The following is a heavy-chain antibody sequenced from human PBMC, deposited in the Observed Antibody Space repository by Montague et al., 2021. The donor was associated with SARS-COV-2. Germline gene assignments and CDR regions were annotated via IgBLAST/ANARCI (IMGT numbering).Heavy chain of an antibody. CDR3: ARGRQHINMVVVVVTGGEYYFDF. D-gene: IGHD3-22*01. Sequence: SETLSLTCAVYGGSFSGFHWTWIRQSPGEGLEWIGETDHTGTTKYNPSLKGRLTISVDTSKNQFSLKMTSVTAADTAVYYCARGRQHINMVVVVVTGGEYYFDFWGQGTLVAVSS. J-gene: IGHJ4*02. CDR2: TDHTGTT. V-gene: IGHV4-34*01. CDR1: GGSFSGFH.